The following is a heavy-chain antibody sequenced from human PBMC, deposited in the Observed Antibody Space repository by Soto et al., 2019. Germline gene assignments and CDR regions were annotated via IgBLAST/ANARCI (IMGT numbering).Heavy chain of an antibody. D-gene: IGHD3-10*01. V-gene: IGHV1-18*01. CDR2: ISNYNGNS. J-gene: IGHJ6*02. CDR1: GYSFTGYG. CDR3: ARGLYHDFPVPWFGLDV. Sequence: HVQLVQSGGEVRKPGASVKVSCKASGYSFTGYGINWARQAPGQGFEWMGGISNYNGNSKYAEDVQDRITLTTDPFTNTTYMELRSLRSDDTAVYFCARGLYHDFPVPWFGLDVWGQGTTVTVSS.